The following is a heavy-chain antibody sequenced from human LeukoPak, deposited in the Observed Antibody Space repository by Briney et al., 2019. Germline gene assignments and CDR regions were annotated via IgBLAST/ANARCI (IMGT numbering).Heavy chain of an antibody. J-gene: IGHJ4*02. Sequence: TSQTLSLTCTVSGGSISSGSYYWSWIRQPAGKGLEWIGRIYTSGSTNYNPSLKSRVTISVDTSKNQFSLKLSSVTAADTAVYYCARDISPPAMGLGYWGQGTLVTVSS. CDR3: ARDISPPAMGLGY. V-gene: IGHV4-61*02. CDR1: GGSISSGSYY. CDR2: IYTSGST. D-gene: IGHD5-18*01.